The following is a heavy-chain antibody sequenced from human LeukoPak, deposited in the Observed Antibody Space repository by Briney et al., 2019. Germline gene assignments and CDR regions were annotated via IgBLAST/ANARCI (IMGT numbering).Heavy chain of an antibody. CDR3: ARPYYYDSRIDP. CDR1: GGSISNYY. J-gene: IGHJ5*02. Sequence: SETLSLTCTVSGGSISNYYWSWIRQTPGKGLEWIGYIHDSGYTNSNPSLKSRVTMSLDTSKNQLSLKLSSVTAADTAVYYCARPYYYDSRIDPWGQGILVTVSS. D-gene: IGHD3-22*01. V-gene: IGHV4-59*08. CDR2: IHDSGYT.